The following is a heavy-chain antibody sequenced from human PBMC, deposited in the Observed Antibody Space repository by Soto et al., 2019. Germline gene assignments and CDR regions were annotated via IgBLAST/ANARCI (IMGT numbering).Heavy chain of an antibody. D-gene: IGHD6-6*01. Sequence: QVQLVESGGGVVQPGRSLRLSCAASGFTFSSYGMHWVRQAPGKGLEWVAVISYDGSNKYYADSVKGRFTISRDNSKNTLYLQRNSLRAEDTAVYYCAKDGGGGIAARSYYYYGMDVWGQGTTVTVSS. CDR2: ISYDGSNK. CDR1: GFTFSSYG. J-gene: IGHJ6*02. CDR3: AKDGGGGIAARSYYYYGMDV. V-gene: IGHV3-30*18.